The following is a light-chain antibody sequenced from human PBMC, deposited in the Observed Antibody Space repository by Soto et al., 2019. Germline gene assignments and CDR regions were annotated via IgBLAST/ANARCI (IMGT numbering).Light chain of an antibody. CDR1: SSNIGAGYD. J-gene: IGLJ3*02. Sequence: QSVLTQPPSVSGAPGQRVTISCTGISSNIGAGYDVHWYQQLPGTAPKLLIYGNSNRPSGVPDRFSGSKSGTSASLAITGRQAEDEAAYYCRTSDSSLSGWVFGGGTKLTVL. V-gene: IGLV1-40*01. CDR3: RTSDSSLSGWV. CDR2: GNS.